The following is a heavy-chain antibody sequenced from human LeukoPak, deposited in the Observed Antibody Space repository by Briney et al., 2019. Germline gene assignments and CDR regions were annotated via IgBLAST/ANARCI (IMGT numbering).Heavy chain of an antibody. V-gene: IGHV3-7*01. D-gene: IGHD2-2*01. CDR1: GFTFGSYW. J-gene: IGHJ5*02. CDR2: IKQDGSEK. Sequence: GGSLRLSCAASGFTFGSYWMSWVRQAPGQGLEWVANIKQDGSEKYYVDSVKGRFTISRDNGKNSLYLQINSLRAEDTAVYYCARDCSSTNCYRGGFDPWGQGTLVTVSS. CDR3: ARDCSSTNCYRGGFDP.